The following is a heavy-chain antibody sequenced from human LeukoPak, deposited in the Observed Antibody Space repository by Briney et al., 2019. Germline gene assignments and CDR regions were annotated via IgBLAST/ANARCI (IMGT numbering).Heavy chain of an antibody. V-gene: IGHV1-24*01. Sequence: ASVTVSCKVSGYTLTELSMHWVRQAPGKGLEWMGGFDPEDGETIYAQKFQGRVTMTEDTSTDTAYMELSSLRSEDTAVYYCATYYYGSGSYFTTFDYWGQGTLVTVSS. CDR1: GYTLTELS. D-gene: IGHD3-10*01. CDR3: ATYYYGSGSYFTTFDY. J-gene: IGHJ4*02. CDR2: FDPEDGET.